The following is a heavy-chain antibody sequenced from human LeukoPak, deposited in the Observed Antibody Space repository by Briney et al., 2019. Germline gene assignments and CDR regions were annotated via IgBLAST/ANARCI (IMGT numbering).Heavy chain of an antibody. J-gene: IGHJ4*02. CDR1: GGSISSYY. CDR2: IYYSGST. Sequence: SETLSLTCTVSGGSISSYYWSWIRQPPGKGLEWIGYIYYSGSTNYNPSLKSRVTISVDTSKNQFSLKLSPVTAADTAVYYCARRSKDYYGSGSQTFDYWGQGTLVTVSS. V-gene: IGHV4-59*01. CDR3: ARRSKDYYGSGSQTFDY. D-gene: IGHD3-10*01.